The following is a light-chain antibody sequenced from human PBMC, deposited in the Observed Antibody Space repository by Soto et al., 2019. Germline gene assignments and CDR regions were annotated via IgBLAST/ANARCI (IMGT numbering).Light chain of an antibody. J-gene: IGKJ1*01. V-gene: IGKV3D-7*01. CDR3: QQTHDLPRT. CDR2: VAS. CDR1: EGISNSY. Sequence: EIVLTQSPGTLSLSPGERATLSCRASEGISNSYLAWYQQKPGQAPRVLIYVASTRATGIPARFSGSGSGTDFTLTITSLQPEDFGIYFCQQTHDLPRTFGLGTKVDIK.